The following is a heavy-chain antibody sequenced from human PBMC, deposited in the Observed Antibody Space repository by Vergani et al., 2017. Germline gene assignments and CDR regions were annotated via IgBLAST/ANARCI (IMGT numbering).Heavy chain of an antibody. CDR3: ARESMVATVFDY. D-gene: IGHD5-12*01. J-gene: IGHJ4*02. V-gene: IGHV4-61*01. CDR2: IYYSGST. CDR1: GGSVSSGSYY. Sequence: QVQLQESGPGLVKPSETLSLTCTVSGGSVSSGSYYWSWIRQPPGKGLEWIGYIYYSGSTNYNPSLKSRVTISVDTSKNQFSLKLSSVTAADTAVYYCARESMVATVFDYWGQGTLVTVSS.